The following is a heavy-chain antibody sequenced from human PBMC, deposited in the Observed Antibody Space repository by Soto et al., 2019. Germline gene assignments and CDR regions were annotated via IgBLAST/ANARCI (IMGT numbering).Heavy chain of an antibody. V-gene: IGHV1-18*04. D-gene: IGHD2-8*01. CDR1: GYAFSIDA. J-gene: IGHJ4*02. CDR3: ARAISLIMAAPAY. Sequence: GALVKGSFKSAGYAFSIDAISWVRQAPGQGLEWMGWVSPYNGNANYTEKFQGRVSMTTDTSTTTAYMELTSLTSDDTAIYYCARAISLIMAAPAYWGQGTLVNVSS. CDR2: VSPYNGNA.